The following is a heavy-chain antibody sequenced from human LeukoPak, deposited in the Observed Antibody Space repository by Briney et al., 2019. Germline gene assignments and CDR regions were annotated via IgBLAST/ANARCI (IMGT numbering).Heavy chain of an antibody. J-gene: IGHJ4*02. CDR1: GDSVSSYY. CDR3: ARKRSFDL. D-gene: IGHD3-9*01. V-gene: IGHV4-59*02. Sequence: MSSETLSLTCTVSGDSVSSYYWSWIRQPPGKRLEWIGCIYYSESATDNPSLKSRVTISLDTSKNQFFLKLSSVTAADTAVYYCARKRSFDLWGQGTLVTVSS. CDR2: IYYSESA.